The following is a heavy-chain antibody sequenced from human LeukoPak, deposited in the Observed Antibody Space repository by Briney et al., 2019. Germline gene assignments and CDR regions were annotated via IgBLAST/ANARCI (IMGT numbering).Heavy chain of an antibody. CDR1: GCTFSSYA. CDR2: IIPILGIA. CDR3: ARAARAGYYFDY. Sequence: ASVKVSCKASGCTFSSYAISWVRQAPGQGLEWMGRIIPILGIANYAQKFQGRVTSTADKSTSTAYMELSSLRSEDTAVYYCARAARAGYYFDYWGQGTLVTVSS. J-gene: IGHJ4*02. V-gene: IGHV1-69*04.